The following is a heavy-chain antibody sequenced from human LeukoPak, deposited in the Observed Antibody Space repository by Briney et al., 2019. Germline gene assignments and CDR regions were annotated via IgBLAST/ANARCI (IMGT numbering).Heavy chain of an antibody. Sequence: SETLSLTCTVSGGPISSYYWSWIRQPPGKGLEWIGYIYYSGSTNYNPSLKSRVTISVDTSKTQFSLKLSSVTAADTAVYYCARGPEIAARPYYFDYWGQGTLVTVSS. CDR2: IYYSGST. V-gene: IGHV4-59*01. CDR3: ARGPEIAARPYYFDY. J-gene: IGHJ4*02. D-gene: IGHD6-6*01. CDR1: GGPISSYY.